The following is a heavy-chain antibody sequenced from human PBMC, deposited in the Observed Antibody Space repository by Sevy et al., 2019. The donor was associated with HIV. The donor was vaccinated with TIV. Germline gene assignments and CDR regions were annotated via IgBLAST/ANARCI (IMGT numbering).Heavy chain of an antibody. CDR1: GGSISSGNYL. J-gene: IGHJ4*02. V-gene: IGHV4-39*01. Sequence: SETLSLTCTVSGGSISSGNYLWSWIRQTPGKGLEWIGTVHYSGRIYYNPSLKSRVTISEDTSKNQFSLNLNSVTAADTAVYFCARNFDYWGQGTLVTVSS. CDR2: VHYSGRI. CDR3: ARNFDY.